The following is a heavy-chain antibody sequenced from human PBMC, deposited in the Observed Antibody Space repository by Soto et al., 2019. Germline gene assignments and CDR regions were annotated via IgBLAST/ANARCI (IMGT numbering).Heavy chain of an antibody. J-gene: IGHJ3*02. V-gene: IGHV4-30-4*01. Sequence: QVQLQESGPGVGKPSQTLSLTCTVSGGFINSGDSYWSWIRQPPGKGREWMAYIYYSGIIYYNPSLKSRVTMSRDTSKNQVSLKLDSVTAADTAVYYCAREVGEVDYSSSSDAFDIWGQGTMVTVSS. CDR3: AREVGEVDYSSSSDAFDI. CDR2: IYYSGII. D-gene: IGHD6-6*01. CDR1: GGFINSGDSY.